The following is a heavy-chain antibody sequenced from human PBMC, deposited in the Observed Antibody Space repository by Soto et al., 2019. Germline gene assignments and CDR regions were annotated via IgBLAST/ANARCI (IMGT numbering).Heavy chain of an antibody. Sequence: SGGSLRLSCATSGFTFSNYRMNWVREAPGKGLEWVASISGSGKDTLYRDSVKGRFTISRDNAESSLVLQMNSLTVDDTAVYHCARVHLVRTSSYYCGMDVWGPGTTVTVSS. CDR3: ARVHLVRTSSYYCGMDV. V-gene: IGHV3-21*06. J-gene: IGHJ6*02. CDR1: GFTFSNYR. CDR2: ISGSGKDT. D-gene: IGHD6-6*01.